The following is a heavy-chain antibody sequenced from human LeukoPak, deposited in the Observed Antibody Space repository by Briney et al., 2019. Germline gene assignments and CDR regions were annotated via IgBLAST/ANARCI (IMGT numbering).Heavy chain of an antibody. D-gene: IGHD1-20*01. CDR2: IYTSGST. J-gene: IGHJ6*03. CDR1: GGSISSYY. CDR3: ARQGNWNYYYYMDV. V-gene: IGHV4-4*09. Sequence: SETLSLTCTVSGGSISSYYWGWIRQPPGKGLEWIGYIYTSGSTNYNPSLKSRVTISVDTSKNQFSLKLSSVTAADTAVYYCARQGNWNYYYYMDVWGKGTTVTVSS.